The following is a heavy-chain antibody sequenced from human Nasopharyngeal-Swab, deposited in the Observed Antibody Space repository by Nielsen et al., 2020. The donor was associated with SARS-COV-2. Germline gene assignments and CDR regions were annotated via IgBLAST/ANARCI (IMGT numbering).Heavy chain of an antibody. CDR2: IYPGDSET. V-gene: IGHV5-51*01. CDR3: ARDQGYCTGGSCYSVFYYFAMDV. CDR1: GYSFTNYW. D-gene: IGHD2-15*01. Sequence: GESLKISCKGSGYSFTNYWIGWVRQMPGKGLEWMGIIYPGDSETRDSPSFEGQVTLSVDKSISTAYLQWSSLKASDTAMYYCARDQGYCTGGSCYSVFYYFAMDVWGQGTTVTVSS. J-gene: IGHJ6*02.